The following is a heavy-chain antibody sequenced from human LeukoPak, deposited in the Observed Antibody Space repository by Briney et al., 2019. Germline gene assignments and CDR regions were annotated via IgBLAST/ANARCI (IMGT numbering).Heavy chain of an antibody. J-gene: IGHJ6*03. V-gene: IGHV3-30-3*01. CDR3: ANGAFRLYYIDV. CDR2: ISYDGSNK. D-gene: IGHD2-8*01. CDR1: GFTFSSYA. Sequence: GRSLRLSCAASGFTFSSYAMHWVRQAPGKGLEWVAVISYDGSNKYYADSVKGRFTISRDNAKNTVYLQMNSLRAEDTAVYYCANGAFRLYYIDVWGKGTTVTVSS.